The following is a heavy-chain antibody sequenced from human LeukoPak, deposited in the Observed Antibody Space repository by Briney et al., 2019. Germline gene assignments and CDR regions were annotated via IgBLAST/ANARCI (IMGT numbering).Heavy chain of an antibody. D-gene: IGHD6-13*01. J-gene: IGHJ4*02. CDR3: ARVSSSWHYFDY. CDR2: ISSSSSYI. Sequence: GGSLRLSCEASGFTFSGYWMTWVRQAPGKGLEWVSSISSSSSYIYYADSVKGRFTISRHNAKNSLYLQMNSLRVEGTAVYYCARVSSSWHYFDYWGQGTLVTVSS. CDR1: GFTFSGYW. V-gene: IGHV3-21*01.